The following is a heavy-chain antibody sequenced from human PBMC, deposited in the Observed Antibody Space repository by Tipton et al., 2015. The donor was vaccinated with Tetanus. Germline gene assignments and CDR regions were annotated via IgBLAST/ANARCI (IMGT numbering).Heavy chain of an antibody. CDR2: LTYSGRT. CDR1: GGSMIGSGHY. CDR3: AKSDRVTRTSWYFHD. Sequence: TLSLTCIVSGGSMIGSGHYGAWVRQSPGNGLEWIGSLTYSGRTYYSPSLKSRVTMSVDTSKNQFSLRLNSVTAVDTAVYYCAKSDRVTRTSWYFHDWGQGTLVTVSS. J-gene: IGHJ4*02. V-gene: IGHV4-39*01. D-gene: IGHD2-2*01.